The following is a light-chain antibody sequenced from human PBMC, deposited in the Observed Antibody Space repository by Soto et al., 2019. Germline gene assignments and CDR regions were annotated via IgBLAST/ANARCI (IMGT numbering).Light chain of an antibody. CDR2: GAS. CDR1: QSVSTS. CDR3: QQYYIWPPLT. J-gene: IGKJ4*01. V-gene: IGKV3-15*01. Sequence: EIVMTQSPAALSVSPGEGATLSCRASQSVSTSLAWYQQKSGQAPRLLIYGASTRATGIPARFSGSGSGTEFTLTISSLQSEDFAAYYCQQYYIWPPLTFGGGTKVEIK.